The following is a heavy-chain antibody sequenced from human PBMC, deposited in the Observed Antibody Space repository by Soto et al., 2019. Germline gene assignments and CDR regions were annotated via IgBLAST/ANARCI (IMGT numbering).Heavy chain of an antibody. D-gene: IGHD3-10*01. CDR3: ASAPVYYGSGSYDY. CDR1: GGTFSSYT. CDR2: IIPILGIA. V-gene: IGHV1-69*02. J-gene: IGHJ4*02. Sequence: SVKVSCKASGGTFSSYTISWVRQAPGQGLEWMGRIIPILGIANYAQKFQGRVTITADRSTSTAYMELSSLRSEDTAVYYCASAPVYYGSGSYDYWGQGTLVTVSS.